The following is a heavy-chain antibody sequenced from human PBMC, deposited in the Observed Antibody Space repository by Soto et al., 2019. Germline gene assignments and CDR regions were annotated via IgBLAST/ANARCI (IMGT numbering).Heavy chain of an antibody. CDR3: ARDAKTKLLWFGELFKV. J-gene: IGHJ4*02. D-gene: IGHD3-10*01. Sequence: ASVKISCKASGYTFTSYGISWVRQAPGQGLERMGWISAYNGNTNYAQKLQGRVTMTTDTSTSTAYMELRSLRSDDTAVYYCARDAKTKLLWFGELFKVWGQGTLVTVSS. V-gene: IGHV1-18*01. CDR2: ISAYNGNT. CDR1: GYTFTSYG.